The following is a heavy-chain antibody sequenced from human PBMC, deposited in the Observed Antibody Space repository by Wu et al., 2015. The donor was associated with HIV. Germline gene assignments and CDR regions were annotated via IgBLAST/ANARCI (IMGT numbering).Heavy chain of an antibody. CDR1: GGTFSSYA. CDR3: ARDGVATTTYYYYGMDV. J-gene: IGHJ6*02. CDR2: IIPIFGTA. Sequence: QVQLVQSGAEVKKPGSSVKVSCKASGGTFSSYAISWVRQAPGQGLEWMGRIIPIFGTANYAQKFQGRVTITADESTSTAYMELSSLRSEDTAVYYCARDGVATTTYYYYGMDVWGQGTTVTVSS. V-gene: IGHV1-69*18. D-gene: IGHD5-12*01.